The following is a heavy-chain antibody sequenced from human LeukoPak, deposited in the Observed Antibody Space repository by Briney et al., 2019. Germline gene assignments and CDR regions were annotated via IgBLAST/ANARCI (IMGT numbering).Heavy chain of an antibody. CDR1: GGSISSSSYY. J-gene: IGHJ6*02. CDR3: ARRSGYYHGIDV. Sequence: NPSETLSLTCTVSGGSISSSSYYWGWIRQPPGKGLEWIGSIYYSGSTYYNPSLKSRVTISVDTSKNQFSLKLSSVTAADTAVYYCARRSGYYHGIDVWGQGTTVTVSS. V-gene: IGHV4-39*01. D-gene: IGHD3-10*01. CDR2: IYYSGST.